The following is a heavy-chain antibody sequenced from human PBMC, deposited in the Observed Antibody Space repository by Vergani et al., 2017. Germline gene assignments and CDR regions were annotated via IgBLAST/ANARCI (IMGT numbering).Heavy chain of an antibody. D-gene: IGHD6-19*01. CDR2: IRSKAYGGTT. Sequence: EVQLVESGGGLVQPGRSLRLSCTASGFTFGDYAMSWFRQAPGKGLEWVGFIRSKAYGGTTEYAASVKGRLTISRDDYKSIAYLQMNSLKTEDTAVYYCTRALEDWLFDYWGQGTLVTVSS. CDR3: TRALEDWLFDY. V-gene: IGHV3-49*03. CDR1: GFTFGDYA. J-gene: IGHJ4*02.